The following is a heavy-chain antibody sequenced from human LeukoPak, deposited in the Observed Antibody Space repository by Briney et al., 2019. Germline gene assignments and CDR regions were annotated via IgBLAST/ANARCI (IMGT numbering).Heavy chain of an antibody. CDR2: IVVGSGNT. D-gene: IGHD3-16*01. Sequence: ASVKVSCKASGFTFTSSAVQWVRQARGQRLEWIGWIVVGSGNTNYAQKFQERVTITRDMSTSTAYMELSSLRSEDTAVYYCAAFTSLRLGAFDIWAKGQWSPSFQ. CDR1: GFTFTSSA. J-gene: IGHJ3*02. CDR3: AAFTSLRLGAFDI. V-gene: IGHV1-58*01.